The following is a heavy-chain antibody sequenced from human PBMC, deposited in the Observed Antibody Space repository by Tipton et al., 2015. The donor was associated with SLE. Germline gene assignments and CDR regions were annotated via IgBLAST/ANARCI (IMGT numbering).Heavy chain of an antibody. J-gene: IGHJ6*03. D-gene: IGHD2-2*01. Sequence: TLSLTCTVSNGSINLYYWSWIRQSPGKGLEYIGHVYYLGATNYSPSFESRVTISVDTSKNQSSLKLSSVTAADTAVYYCARGSTGIVVVPAAHYYYYYMDVWGKGTTVTVSS. CDR2: VYYLGAT. V-gene: IGHV4-59*12. CDR3: ARGSTGIVVVPAAHYYYYYMDV. CDR1: NGSINLYY.